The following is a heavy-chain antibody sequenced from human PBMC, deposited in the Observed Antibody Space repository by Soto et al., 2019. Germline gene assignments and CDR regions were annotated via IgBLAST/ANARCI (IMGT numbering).Heavy chain of an antibody. D-gene: IGHD3-16*01. CDR1: GYTLISHS. CDR3: ARGAFWVGATGCRAVDD. CDR2: ISADNGNT. J-gene: IGHJ4*01. Sequence: QIHLVHSGGEVKKPGASVKVYCRSSGYTLISHSLTWVRQAPGQGLEWMGRISADNGNTIYAQKLQGRVTMTTDSATSPAGMELMSLRSGDTAVYSCARGAFWVGATGCRAVDDWGPGTLVTVAS. V-gene: IGHV1-18*01.